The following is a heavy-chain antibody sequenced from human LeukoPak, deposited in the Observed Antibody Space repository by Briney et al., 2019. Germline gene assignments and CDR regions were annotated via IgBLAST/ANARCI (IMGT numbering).Heavy chain of an antibody. CDR2: INSDGSST. CDR3: AKSVGYGSGSYLLWRGNYGMDV. Sequence: PGGSLRLSCAASGFTLSSYWMHWVRQAPGKGLVWVSRINSDGSSTSYADSVKGRFTISRDNSKNTLYLQMNSLRAEDTAVYYCAKSVGYGSGSYLLWRGNYGMDVWGQGTTVTVSS. J-gene: IGHJ6*02. V-gene: IGHV3-74*01. CDR1: GFTLSSYW. D-gene: IGHD3-10*01.